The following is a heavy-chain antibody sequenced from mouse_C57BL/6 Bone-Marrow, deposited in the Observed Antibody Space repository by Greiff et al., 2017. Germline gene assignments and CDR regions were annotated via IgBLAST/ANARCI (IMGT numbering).Heavy chain of an antibody. CDR1: GFNIKDDY. V-gene: IGHV14-4*01. J-gene: IGHJ2*01. D-gene: IGHD2-3*01. CDR2: IDPENGDT. CDR3: TTYDGYSYSYDY. Sequence: EVQLQQSGAELVRPGASVKLSCTASGFNIKDDYMHWVKQRPEQGLEWIGWIDPENGDTEYASKFQGKATITADTSSNTAYLQLSSLTSEDTAVYYCTTYDGYSYSYDYWGQGTTLTVSS.